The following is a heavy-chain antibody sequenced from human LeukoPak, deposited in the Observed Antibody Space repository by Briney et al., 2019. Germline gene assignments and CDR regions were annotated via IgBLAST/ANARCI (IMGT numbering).Heavy chain of an antibody. CDR2: ISSSSTYI. Sequence: GGSQRLSCAASGFTFSSYAMSWVRQAPGKGLEWVSSISSSSTYIYYADSVKGRFTISRDNAKNSLYLQMNSLRAEDTAVYYCARARYCSSTNCYEHDYWGQGTLVTVSS. D-gene: IGHD2-2*01. V-gene: IGHV3-21*01. J-gene: IGHJ4*02. CDR3: ARARYCSSTNCYEHDY. CDR1: GFTFSSYA.